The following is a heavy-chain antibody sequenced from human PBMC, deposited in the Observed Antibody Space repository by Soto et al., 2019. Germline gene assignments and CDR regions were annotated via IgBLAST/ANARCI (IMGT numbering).Heavy chain of an antibody. CDR3: VKALGEYSGNSLNY. Sequence: EVHLVESGGGLVQPGRSLRLSCAASGFTFDDYAMHWVRQAPGKGLEWVSGISWNSGTLGYAHSVKGRFTISRDNAKKSLYLQMNSLRAEDTALYYCVKALGEYSGNSLNYWGQGTLVTVSS. V-gene: IGHV3-9*01. CDR1: GFTFDDYA. J-gene: IGHJ4*02. CDR2: ISWNSGTL. D-gene: IGHD1-26*01.